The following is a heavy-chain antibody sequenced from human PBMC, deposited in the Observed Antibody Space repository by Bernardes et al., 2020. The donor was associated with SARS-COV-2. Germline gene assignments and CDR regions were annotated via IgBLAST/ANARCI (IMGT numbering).Heavy chain of an antibody. CDR2: ITPDGSST. Sequence: GGSLRLSCAASGFTFSTYCMHWGRQAPGMGLVWVARITPDGSSTDYADSVKGRFTISRNNAQNTVYLQVNNLGAEDTAVYYCSTGGTGNSAPGMDVWGQGTTVTVSS. V-gene: IGHV3-74*01. CDR1: GFTFSTYC. CDR3: STGGTGNSAPGMDV. D-gene: IGHD3-16*01. J-gene: IGHJ6*02.